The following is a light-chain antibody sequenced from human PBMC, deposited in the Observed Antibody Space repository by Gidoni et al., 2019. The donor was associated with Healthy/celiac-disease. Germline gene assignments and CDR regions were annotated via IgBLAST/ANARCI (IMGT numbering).Light chain of an antibody. J-gene: IGKJ1*01. V-gene: IGKV3-11*01. CDR1: QSVSSY. CDR3: QQRSNFPHP. CDR2: DAS. Sequence: ERVLTQSPATLSLSPGERATLSCRASQSVSSYLAWYQQKPGQAPRLLIYDASNRATGIPARFSGSGSGTDFTLTISSLEPEDFAVYYCQQRSNFPHPFGQXTKVE.